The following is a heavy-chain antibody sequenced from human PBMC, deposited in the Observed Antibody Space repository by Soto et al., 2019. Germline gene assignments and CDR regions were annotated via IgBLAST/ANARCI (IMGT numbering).Heavy chain of an antibody. CDR1: GYTFTGYY. J-gene: IGHJ4*02. CDR3: ARALPRIAVAAKPYFDY. V-gene: IGHV1-2*02. Sequence: QVQLVQSGAEVKKPGASVKVSCKASGYTFTGYYMHWVRQAPGQGLEWMGWINPNSGGTNYAQKFQGRVTMTRDTSISTAYMELSRLRSDDTAVYSCARALPRIAVAAKPYFDYWGQGTLVTVSS. CDR2: INPNSGGT. D-gene: IGHD6-19*01.